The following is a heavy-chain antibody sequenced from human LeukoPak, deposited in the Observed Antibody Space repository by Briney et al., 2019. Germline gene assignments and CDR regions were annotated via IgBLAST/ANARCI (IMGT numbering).Heavy chain of an antibody. CDR2: FSGSGGTT. V-gene: IGHV3-23*01. D-gene: IGHD3-10*01. Sequence: PGGSLRLSCAASGFTFSSYSMGWVCQAPGKGLEWVSTFSGSGGTTYYADSVKGRFTVSRDNSKNTLYLQTNSLRTEDTAIYYCAKHRNFGELSPFDSWGQGTLVTVSS. J-gene: IGHJ4*02. CDR1: GFTFSSYS. CDR3: AKHRNFGELSPFDS.